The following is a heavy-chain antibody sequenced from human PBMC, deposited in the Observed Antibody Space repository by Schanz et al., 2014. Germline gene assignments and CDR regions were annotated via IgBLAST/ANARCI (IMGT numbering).Heavy chain of an antibody. CDR2: INSRSNFI. V-gene: IGHV3-21*04. Sequence: EVQLVESGGGLVKPGGSLRLSCTASRIIFGTYSMNWIRQTPKGLEWVSSINSRSNFIYYADSVKGRFTISRDNSKNTLYLQMSSLRDGDTAVYYCASVIMVAGNHRDGRDVWGQGTTVIVSS. D-gene: IGHD6-19*01. CDR1: RIIFGTYS. J-gene: IGHJ6*02. CDR3: ASVIMVAGNHRDGRDV.